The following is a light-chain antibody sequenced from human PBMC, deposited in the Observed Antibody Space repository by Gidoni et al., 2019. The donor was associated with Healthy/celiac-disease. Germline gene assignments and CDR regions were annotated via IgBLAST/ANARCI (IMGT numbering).Light chain of an antibody. CDR2: GNS. CDR3: QSYDSSLSGSG. CDR1: SSNIGAGYD. Sequence: QSVLTQPPSVSGAPGPRVTISCTGSSSNIGAGYDVHWYHQLPGTAPKLLIYGNSNRPSGVPDRFSGSKSGTSASLAITGLQAEDEADYYCQSYDSSLSGSGFGTGTKVTVL. V-gene: IGLV1-40*01. J-gene: IGLJ1*01.